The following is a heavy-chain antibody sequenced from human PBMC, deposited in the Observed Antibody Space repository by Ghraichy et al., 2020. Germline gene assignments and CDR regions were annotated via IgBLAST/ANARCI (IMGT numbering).Heavy chain of an antibody. D-gene: IGHD1/OR15-1a*01. CDR3: ARFPPGNSAGHYHNYGMDV. CDR2: LYTSGES. J-gene: IGHJ6*02. V-gene: IGHV4-61*09. Sequence: SETLSLTCTVSGDSINSLGYYWSWIRQPAGKGLEWIGHLYTSGESNYSPSFKSRVTISMDTSKNQFSLDLNSVTAADTAVYFCARFPPGNSAGHYHNYGMDVWGQGTSVTVAS. CDR1: GDSINSLGYY.